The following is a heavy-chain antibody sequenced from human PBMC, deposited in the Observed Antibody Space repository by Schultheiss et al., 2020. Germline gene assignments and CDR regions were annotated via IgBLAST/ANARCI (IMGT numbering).Heavy chain of an antibody. J-gene: IGHJ4*02. CDR1: GGSISSSSYY. CDR3: ARRPSPSPAYYFDY. CDR2: IYYSGST. Sequence: GSLRLSCTVSGGSISSSSYYWGWIRQPPGKGLEWIGSIYYSGSTYYNPSLKSRVTISVDTSKNQFSLKLSSVTAADTAVYYCARRPSPSPAYYFDYLGQGTLVTVSS. V-gene: IGHV4-39*01.